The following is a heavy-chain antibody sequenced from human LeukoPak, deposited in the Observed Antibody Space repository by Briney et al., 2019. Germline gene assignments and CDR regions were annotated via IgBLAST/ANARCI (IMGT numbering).Heavy chain of an antibody. J-gene: IGHJ4*02. CDR1: GFTFSSYS. V-gene: IGHV3-21*01. CDR2: ISSSSSYI. Sequence: KTGGSLRLSCAASGFTFSSYSMKWVRQAPGKGLEWVSSISSSSSYIYYADSVKGRFTISRDNAKNSLYLQMNSLRAEDTAVYYCARVTVVRGFDYWGQGTLVTVSS. CDR3: ARVTVVRGFDY. D-gene: IGHD4-23*01.